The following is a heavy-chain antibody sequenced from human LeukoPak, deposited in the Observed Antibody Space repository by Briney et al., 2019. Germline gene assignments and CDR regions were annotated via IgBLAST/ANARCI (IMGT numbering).Heavy chain of an antibody. CDR1: GFRFNTYW. D-gene: IGHD5-12*01. V-gene: IGHV3-7*03. CDR3: ARGGYLLTANWFDP. CDR2: IKQDGNEK. J-gene: IGHJ5*02. Sequence: GGSLRLSCAASGFRFNTYWMSWVRQAPGKGLEWVANIKQDGNEKYYADSVKGRFTISRDNGKNSLDLQMNSLRAEGTAVYYCARGGYLLTANWFDPWGQGTLVTVSS.